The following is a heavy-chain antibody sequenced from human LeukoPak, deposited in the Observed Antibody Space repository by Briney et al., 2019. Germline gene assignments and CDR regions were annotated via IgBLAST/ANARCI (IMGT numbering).Heavy chain of an antibody. Sequence: GGSLRLSCAASGFTFSSYGMHWVRQAPGKGLEWVAFLRYDGTNTYYADSVKGRFTISRDNSKNTLYLQMNSLRADDTAVYYCAKGDSGYGYFDYWGQGTLVTVSS. D-gene: IGHD5-12*01. CDR1: GFTFSSYG. CDR3: AKGDSGYGYFDY. J-gene: IGHJ4*02. CDR2: LRYDGTNT. V-gene: IGHV3-30*02.